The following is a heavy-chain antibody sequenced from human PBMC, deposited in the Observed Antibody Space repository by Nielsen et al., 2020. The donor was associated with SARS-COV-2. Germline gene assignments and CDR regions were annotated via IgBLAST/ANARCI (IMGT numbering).Heavy chain of an antibody. CDR2: ISYDGSNK. CDR3: ARAIYDSSSNWFDP. Sequence: GESLKISCAASGFTFSSYAMHWVRQAPGKGLEWVAVISYDGSNKYYADSVKGRFTISRDNAKNSLYLQMNSLRAEDTAVYYCARAIYDSSSNWFDPWGQGTLVTVSS. V-gene: IGHV3-30-3*01. J-gene: IGHJ5*02. D-gene: IGHD3-22*01. CDR1: GFTFSSYA.